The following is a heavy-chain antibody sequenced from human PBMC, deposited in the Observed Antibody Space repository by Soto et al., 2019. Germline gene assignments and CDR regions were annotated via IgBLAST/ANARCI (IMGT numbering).Heavy chain of an antibody. Sequence: SETQSLTCTVSVGSISSGGYYWSWIRQHPGKGLEWIGYIYYSGSTYYNPSLRSRVSMSIDTSKDQFSLKLKSVTAADTALDCCARQRTSGVSQAYFDVWGPGSLVTVSS. CDR1: VGSISSGGYY. J-gene: IGHJ4*02. V-gene: IGHV4-39*01. D-gene: IGHD3-10*01. CDR2: IYYSGST. CDR3: ARQRTSGVSQAYFDV.